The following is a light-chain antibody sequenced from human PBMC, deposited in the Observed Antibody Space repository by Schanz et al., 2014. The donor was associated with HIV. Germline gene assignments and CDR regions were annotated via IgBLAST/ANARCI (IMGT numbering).Light chain of an antibody. V-gene: IGLV2-14*03. CDR3: SSYTSIDTLVI. Sequence: QSALTQPASVSGSPGQSITISCTGTTSDVGAHNYVSWYQQLPGKAPKLIIYDVTNRPSGVSYRFSGSKSGTTASLTITGLQSEDEADYFCSSYTSIDTLVIFRGGTKLTVL. CDR2: DVT. CDR1: TSDVGAHNY. J-gene: IGLJ2*01.